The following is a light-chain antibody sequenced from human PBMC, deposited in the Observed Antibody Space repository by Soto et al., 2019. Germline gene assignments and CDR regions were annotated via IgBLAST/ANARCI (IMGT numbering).Light chain of an antibody. CDR2: EVT. CDR3: SSYTSSDTYV. CDR1: SSDVGSYNR. V-gene: IGLV2-18*02. Sequence: QSVLTQPPSVSGSPGQSVTISCTGTSSDVGSYNRVSWYQQPPGTAPKLMIYEVTNRPSGVPDRFSGSKSGNTASLTISGLQAEGEADYRSSYTSSDTYVFGTGTKVTV. J-gene: IGLJ1*01.